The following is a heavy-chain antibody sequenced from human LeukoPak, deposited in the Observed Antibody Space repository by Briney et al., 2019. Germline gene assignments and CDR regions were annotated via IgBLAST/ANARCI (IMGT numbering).Heavy chain of an antibody. CDR2: IYTSGST. CDR3: ARGVSYYDSSGYYNEYFQH. CDR1: GGSISSYY. Sequence: PSETLSLTCTVSGGSISSYYWSWIRQPAGKGLEWIGRIYTSGSTNYNPSLKSRVTMSVDTSKNQFSLKLSSVTAADTAVYYCARGVSYYDSSGYYNEYFQHWGQGTLVTVSS. J-gene: IGHJ1*01. D-gene: IGHD3-22*01. V-gene: IGHV4-4*07.